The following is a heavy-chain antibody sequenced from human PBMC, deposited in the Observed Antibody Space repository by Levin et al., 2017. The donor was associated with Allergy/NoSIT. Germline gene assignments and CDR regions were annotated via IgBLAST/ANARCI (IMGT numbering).Heavy chain of an antibody. CDR3: ASSLVDSSGY. V-gene: IGHV3-74*01. D-gene: IGHD3-22*01. J-gene: IGHJ4*02. CDR1: GFTFSSNW. Sequence: GESLKISCAASGFTFSSNWMHWVRQAPGKGLVWVSRISSDGSTTNYADSVKGRFTISRDNAKNTLYLQMNSLRAEDTALYYCASSLVDSSGYWGQGTLVTVSS. CDR2: ISSDGSTT.